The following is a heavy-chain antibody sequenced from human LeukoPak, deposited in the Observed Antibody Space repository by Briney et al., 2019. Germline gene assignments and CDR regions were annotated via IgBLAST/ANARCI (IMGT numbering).Heavy chain of an antibody. D-gene: IGHD6-13*01. J-gene: IGHJ5*02. CDR2: IYISENN. Sequence: PSETLSLTCTVSGDSITSYYWSWIRQPAGKGLEWIGRIYISENNNYNPSLKSRVTMSLDTSKNHFSLKLSSVTAADTAIYYCARESVAIGTRWFDPWGQGTLVTVSS. V-gene: IGHV4-4*07. CDR3: ARESVAIGTRWFDP. CDR1: GDSITSYY.